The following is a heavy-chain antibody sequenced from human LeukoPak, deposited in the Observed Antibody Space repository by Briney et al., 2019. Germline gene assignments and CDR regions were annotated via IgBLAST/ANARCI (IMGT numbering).Heavy chain of an antibody. CDR1: GGPISSYY. J-gene: IGHJ3*02. CDR2: ISYIGST. D-gene: IGHD4-23*01. V-gene: IGHV4-59*01. Sequence: SETLSLTCTVSGGPISSYYWSWIRQPPGKGLEWIGYISYIGSTNYNPSLKGRVTMSVDTSKNQFSLKLSSVTAADTAVYYCARHAPLTVITGMVAFDIWGQGTMVTVSS. CDR3: ARHAPLTVITGMVAFDI.